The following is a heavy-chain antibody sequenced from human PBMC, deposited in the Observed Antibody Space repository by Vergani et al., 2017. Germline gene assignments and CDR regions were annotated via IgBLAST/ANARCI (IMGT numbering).Heavy chain of an antibody. D-gene: IGHD6-13*01. V-gene: IGHV4-38-2*01. CDR1: GYSISSGYY. CDR2: IYHSGST. J-gene: IGHJ5*02. Sequence: QVQLQESGPGLVKPSETLSLTCAVSGYSISSGYYWGWIRQPPGKGLEWIGSIYHSGSTYYTPSLKSRVTISVDTSKNQFSLKLSSVTAADTAVYYCARSRQQLVRGYNWFDPWGQGTLVTVSS. CDR3: ARSRQQLVRGYNWFDP.